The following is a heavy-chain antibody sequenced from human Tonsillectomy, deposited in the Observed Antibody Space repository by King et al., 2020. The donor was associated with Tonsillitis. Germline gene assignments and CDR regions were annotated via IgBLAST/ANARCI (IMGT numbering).Heavy chain of an antibody. D-gene: IGHD2-2*01. Sequence: QLQESGPGLVKPSETLSLTCTVSGGSISSYYWSWIRQPAGKGLEWIGRIYTSGSTNYNPSLKSRVTMSVDTSKDQFSLKLSSVTAADTAVYYCARDPSYCSSTSCYPSGWFDPWGQGTLVTVSS. CDR2: IYTSGST. J-gene: IGHJ5*02. CDR3: ARDPSYCSSTSCYPSGWFDP. V-gene: IGHV4-4*07. CDR1: GGSISSYY.